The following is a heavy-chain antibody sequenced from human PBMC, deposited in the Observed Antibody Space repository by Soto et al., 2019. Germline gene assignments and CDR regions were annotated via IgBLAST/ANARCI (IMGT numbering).Heavy chain of an antibody. Sequence: QVQLQESGPGLVKPSQTLSLTCTVSGGSISSGGYYWNWIRQHPGKGLEWIGYIYYSGSTYYNPSLKSRVTISVDTSKTQFSLNLSSVTAADTAVYYCARDDYGDYVLHGAFDIWGQGTMVTVSS. CDR3: ARDDYGDYVLHGAFDI. CDR2: IYYSGST. D-gene: IGHD4-17*01. J-gene: IGHJ3*02. CDR1: GGSISSGGYY. V-gene: IGHV4-31*03.